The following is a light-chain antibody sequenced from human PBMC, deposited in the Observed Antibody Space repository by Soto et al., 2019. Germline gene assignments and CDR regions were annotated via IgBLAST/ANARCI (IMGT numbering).Light chain of an antibody. CDR3: TSYVGSNIWV. J-gene: IGLJ3*02. CDR2: EVS. CDR1: SSDVGAYKY. Sequence: QSALTQPPSASGSPGQSVTISCTGTSSDVGAYKYVSWYQQYPAKAPKLMIYEVSKRPSGVPDRFSGSKSGNTASLTVSGLPAEDEADYYCTSYVGSNIWVFGGGTKLTVL. V-gene: IGLV2-8*01.